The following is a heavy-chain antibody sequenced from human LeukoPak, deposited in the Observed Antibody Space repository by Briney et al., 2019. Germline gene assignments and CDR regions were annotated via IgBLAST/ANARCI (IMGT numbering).Heavy chain of an antibody. Sequence: TSSETLSLTCTVSGGSVSSGYFHWSWIRQAPGKGLEWIGHDGHTNYNPSLRSRVTISIDTSSNQFSLRLNSVTAADTGVYYCATYYDGVGGRGHWGPGTLVTVSS. CDR3: ATYYDGVGGRGH. D-gene: IGHD3-22*01. CDR1: GGSVSSGYFH. V-gene: IGHV4-61*01. CDR2: DGHT. J-gene: IGHJ4*02.